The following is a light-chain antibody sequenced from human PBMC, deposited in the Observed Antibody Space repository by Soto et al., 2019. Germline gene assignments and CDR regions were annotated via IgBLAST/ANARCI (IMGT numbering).Light chain of an antibody. CDR1: QSVLYSSNNKNY. CDR2: WAS. Sequence: DRVRTQSPDSLAVSLGERATINCKSSQSVLYSSNNKNYLAWYQQKPGQPPKLLIYWASTRESGVPDRFSGSGSGTDFTLTISSLQAEDVAVYYCQQYYSTPLTFGGGTKADI. V-gene: IGKV4-1*01. J-gene: IGKJ4*01. CDR3: QQYYSTPLT.